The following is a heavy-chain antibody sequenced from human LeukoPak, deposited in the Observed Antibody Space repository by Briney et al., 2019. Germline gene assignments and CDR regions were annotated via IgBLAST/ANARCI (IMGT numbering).Heavy chain of an antibody. D-gene: IGHD5-24*01. CDR2: IYPGDSDT. CDR1: GYRFTNYW. J-gene: IGHJ4*02. CDR3: ARHDDRRLQSLDY. Sequence: GESLKISCKGSGYRFTNYWIGWVRQMPGKGLEWMGIIYPGDSDTRYSPSFRGQVTISADKSINTAYLQWSSLKASDTAMYYCARHDDRRLQSLDYWGQGTLVTVSS. V-gene: IGHV5-51*01.